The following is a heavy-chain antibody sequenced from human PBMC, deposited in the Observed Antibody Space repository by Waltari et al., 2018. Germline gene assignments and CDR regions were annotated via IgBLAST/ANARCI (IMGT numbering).Heavy chain of an antibody. CDR3: ARVDTAVVTDY. CDR1: STW. V-gene: IGHV4-4*02. CDR2: IYHSGSA. Sequence: STWWSWVRQPPGKGLEWIGEIYHSGSANYNPSLKSRVTISVDKSKNQFSLKLSSVNAADTAVYYCARVDTAVVTDYWGQGTLVTVSS. J-gene: IGHJ4*02. D-gene: IGHD5-18*01.